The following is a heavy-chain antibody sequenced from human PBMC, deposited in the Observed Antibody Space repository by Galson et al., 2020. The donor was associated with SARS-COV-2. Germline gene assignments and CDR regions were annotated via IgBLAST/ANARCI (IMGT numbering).Heavy chain of an antibody. J-gene: IGHJ5*02. D-gene: IGHD3-3*01. V-gene: IGHV4-39*07. CDR1: GGSISSSSYY. Sequence: SETLSLTCTVSGGSISSSSYYWGWIRQPPGKGLEWIGSIYYSGSTYYNPSLKSRVTISVDTSKNQFSLKLSSVTAADTAVYYCARDVYDSTWFDPWGQGTLVTVSS. CDR3: ARDVYDSTWFDP. CDR2: IYYSGST.